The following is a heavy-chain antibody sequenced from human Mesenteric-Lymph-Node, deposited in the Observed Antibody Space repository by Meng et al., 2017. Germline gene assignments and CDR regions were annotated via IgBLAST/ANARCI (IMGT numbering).Heavy chain of an antibody. Sequence: SETLSLTCAVSGGSISSSNWWSWVRQPPGKGLEWIGEIYHSGSTNYNPSLKSRVTISVDTSKNQFSLKLSSVTAADTAVYYCARVPTVLRYFDWSHETDAFDIWGQGTMVTVSS. J-gene: IGHJ3*02. CDR1: GGSISSSNW. CDR3: ARVPTVLRYFDWSHETDAFDI. D-gene: IGHD3-9*01. V-gene: IGHV4-4*02. CDR2: IYHSGST.